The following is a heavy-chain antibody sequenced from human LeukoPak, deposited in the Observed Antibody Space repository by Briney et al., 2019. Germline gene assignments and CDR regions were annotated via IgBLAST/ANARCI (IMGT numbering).Heavy chain of an antibody. CDR1: GGSISSYY. D-gene: IGHD1-1*01. CDR2: IYYSGST. J-gene: IGHJ5*02. V-gene: IGHV4-59*01. Sequence: SETLSLTCTVSGGSISSYYWSWIRQPPGKGLEWIGYIYYSGSTNYNPSLKSRVTISVDTSKNQFSLKLSSVTAADTAVYYCARMYTKHLNGFDPWGQGTLVTVSS. CDR3: ARMYTKHLNGFDP.